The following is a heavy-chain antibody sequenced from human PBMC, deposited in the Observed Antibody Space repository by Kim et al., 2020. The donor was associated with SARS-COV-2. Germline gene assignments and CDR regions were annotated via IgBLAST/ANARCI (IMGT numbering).Heavy chain of an antibody. J-gene: IGHJ4*02. CDR2: IIPMFPTP. V-gene: IGHV1-69*13. CDR1: GGSFSTYA. Sequence: SVKVSCKASGGSFSTYAVSWVRQDPGPGLQWMGGIIPMFPTPNYAEHFEGRLTITADESTRTVYMELSSLTSEDTAIYFCARDLSQGFNYGVFDSWGQG. CDR3: ARDLSQGFNYGVFDS. D-gene: IGHD5-18*01.